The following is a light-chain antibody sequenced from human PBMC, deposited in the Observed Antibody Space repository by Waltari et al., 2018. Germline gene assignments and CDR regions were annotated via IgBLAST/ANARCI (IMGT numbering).Light chain of an antibody. J-gene: IGKJ1*01. Sequence: DIQMTQSPSTLSASVGDIVTITCRASQSVSVWLAWYQQKPGKAPKLLIYKASNLESGVPSRFSGSGSGTEFTLTISSLQPDDFATYYCQQYNSYSTFGQGTKVEIK. CDR1: QSVSVW. V-gene: IGKV1-5*03. CDR2: KAS. CDR3: QQYNSYST.